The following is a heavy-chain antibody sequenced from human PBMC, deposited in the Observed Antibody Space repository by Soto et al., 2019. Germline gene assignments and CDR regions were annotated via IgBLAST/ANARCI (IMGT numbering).Heavy chain of an antibody. CDR2: ISYSGST. V-gene: IGHV4-59*08. D-gene: IGHD6-13*01. J-gene: IGHJ4*02. CDR3: ARLAGYSSPAYY. Sequence: ASETLSLTCTVSGGSISSYYWSWIRQPPGKGLEWIGYISYSGSTNYSPSLKSRVTISVDTSKNQFSLKLSSVTAADTAVYYCARLAGYSSPAYYWGQGTLVTVSS. CDR1: GGSISSYY.